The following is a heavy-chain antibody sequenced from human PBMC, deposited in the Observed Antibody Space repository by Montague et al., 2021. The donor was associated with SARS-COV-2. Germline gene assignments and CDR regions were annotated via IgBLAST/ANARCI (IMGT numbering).Heavy chain of an antibody. Sequence: SETLSLTCTVSGVSFSSYYWSWIRQPPGKGLEWIGLINYSGSTNYNPSLKSRVTISVDTSKNQFSLKLSSVTAADTAVYYCAKQDLTRYCTSTTSFGAAFDXWGQGTMVTVSS. CDR3: AKQDLTRYCTSTTSFGAAFDX. V-gene: IGHV4-59*08. D-gene: IGHD2-2*01. J-gene: IGHJ3*02. CDR2: INYSGST. CDR1: GVSFSSYY.